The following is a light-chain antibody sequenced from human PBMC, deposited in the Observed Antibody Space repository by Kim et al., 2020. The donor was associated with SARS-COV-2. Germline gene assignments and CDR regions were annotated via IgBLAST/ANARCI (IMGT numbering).Light chain of an antibody. Sequence: SPGESATLSCRASQSISNSLAWYQQKPGQAPRLLIYDASNRATGIPARFSGSGSGTDFTLTISSLEPEDFAVYFCHQRANWHIFTFGPGTKVDIK. CDR1: QSISNS. CDR2: DAS. CDR3: HQRANWHIFT. J-gene: IGKJ3*01. V-gene: IGKV3-11*01.